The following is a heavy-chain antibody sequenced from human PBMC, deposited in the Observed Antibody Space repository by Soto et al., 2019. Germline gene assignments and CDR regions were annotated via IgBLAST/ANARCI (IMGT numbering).Heavy chain of an antibody. Sequence: PSETLSLTCAVSGGSINNTTWWSWVRQPPGKGLEWIGEIYHNGTANYNPSLKCGVTISVDKSKNQLSLNLSSVTAADTAVYYCQLVRGALFIMDVWGQATSVTVSS. V-gene: IGHV4-4*02. CDR3: QLVRGALFIMDV. CDR1: GGSINNTTW. CDR2: IYHNGTA. J-gene: IGHJ6*02. D-gene: IGHD3-10*01.